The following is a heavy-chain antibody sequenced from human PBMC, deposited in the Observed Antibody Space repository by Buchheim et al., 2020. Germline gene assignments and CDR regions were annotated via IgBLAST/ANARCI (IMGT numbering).Heavy chain of an antibody. CDR3: AREGSPGRGYFDY. V-gene: IGHV3-30*04. J-gene: IGHJ4*02. D-gene: IGHD2-15*01. CDR2: ISSDGSNK. Sequence: QVQLVESGGGVVQPGRSLRLSCAASGFTFSSYAMHWVRQAPGKGLEWVAVISSDGSNKYYADSVKGRFTISRDNSKNTLYLQMNSLRAEDTAVYYCAREGSPGRGYFDYWGQGTL. CDR1: GFTFSSYA.